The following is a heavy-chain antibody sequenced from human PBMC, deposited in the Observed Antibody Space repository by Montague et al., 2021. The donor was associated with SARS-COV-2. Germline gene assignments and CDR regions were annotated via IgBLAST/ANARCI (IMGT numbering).Heavy chain of an antibody. J-gene: IGHJ6*02. V-gene: IGHV2-70*01. D-gene: IGHD1-1*01. Sequence: PALVKSAQTLTLTCTFSGFSLSTSGMCVSWIRQPPGKALEWLALSDWDYYKYYSTSLKTRLTISKDTSKNQVVLTMTNMDPVDTATYYCARINSDPLDYYYYGMDVWGQGTTVTVSS. CDR1: GFSLSTSGMC. CDR2: SDWDYYK. CDR3: ARINSDPLDYYYYGMDV.